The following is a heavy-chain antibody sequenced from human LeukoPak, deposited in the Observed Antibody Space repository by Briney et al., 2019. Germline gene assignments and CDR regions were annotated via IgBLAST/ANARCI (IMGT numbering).Heavy chain of an antibody. Sequence: GGSLRLSCAASGFTFGNYAMSWVRQAPGKGLEGVSTVSGNAGSTYYADSVKGRFTISRDYSNNTVYLQMNSLRAEDMAVYYCAKGGHTYRYFDYWGQGTLVTVSS. J-gene: IGHJ4*02. D-gene: IGHD1-14*01. CDR1: GFTFGNYA. CDR2: VSGNAGST. V-gene: IGHV3-23*01. CDR3: AKGGHTYRYFDY.